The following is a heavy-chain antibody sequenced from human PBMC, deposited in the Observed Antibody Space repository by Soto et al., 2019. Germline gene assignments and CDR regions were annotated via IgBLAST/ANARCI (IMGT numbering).Heavy chain of an antibody. CDR2: IYTSGST. D-gene: IGHD2-2*02. V-gene: IGHV4-4*07. CDR1: GGSISSYY. Sequence: PSETLSLTCTVSGGSISSYYWSWIRQPAGKGLEWIGRIYTSGSTNYNPSLKSRGTMSVDTSKNQFSLKLSSVTAADAAVYYCARAVGYCSSTSCYTWFDPWGQGTLVTVSS. CDR3: ARAVGYCSSTSCYTWFDP. J-gene: IGHJ5*02.